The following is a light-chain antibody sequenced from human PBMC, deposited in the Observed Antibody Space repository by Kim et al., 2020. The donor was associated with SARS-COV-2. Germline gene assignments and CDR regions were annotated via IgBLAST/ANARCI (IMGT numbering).Light chain of an antibody. CDR2: GNS. Sequence: SVTLSCTGSISNIGAGYDVHWYQQLPATAPKLLIYGNSNRPSGVPDRFSGSKSDTSASLAITGLQAEDEADYYCQSYDNSLSGYVFGSGTKVTVL. V-gene: IGLV1-40*01. CDR1: ISNIGAGYD. CDR3: QSYDNSLSGYV. J-gene: IGLJ1*01.